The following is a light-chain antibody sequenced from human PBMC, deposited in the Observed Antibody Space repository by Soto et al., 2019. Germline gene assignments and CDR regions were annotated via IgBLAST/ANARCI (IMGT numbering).Light chain of an antibody. V-gene: IGLV4-69*01. CDR3: QTWGSGIVV. J-gene: IGLJ2*01. Sequence: QLVLTQSPSASASLGASVKLTCTLSGGHSNYAIAWHQQQSEKGPRYLMKLNSDGSHSKGDGIPDRFSGSGSGAERYLTISSLQSEDEAVYYCQTWGSGIVVFGGGTKLTVL. CDR1: GGHSNYA. CDR2: LNSDGSH.